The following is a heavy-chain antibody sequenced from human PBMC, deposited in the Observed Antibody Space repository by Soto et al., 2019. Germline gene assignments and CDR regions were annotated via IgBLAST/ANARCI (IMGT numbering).Heavy chain of an antibody. CDR3: ARLDPEYYDILTGYWKNYYYGMDV. Sequence: PGESLKISCKGSGYSFTSYWISWVRQMPGKGLEWMGRIDPSDSYTNYSPSFQGHVTISADKSISTAYLQWSSLKASDTAMYYCARLDPEYYDILTGYWKNYYYGMDVWGQGTTVTSP. J-gene: IGHJ6*02. CDR1: GYSFTSYW. D-gene: IGHD3-9*01. CDR2: IDPSDSYT. V-gene: IGHV5-10-1*01.